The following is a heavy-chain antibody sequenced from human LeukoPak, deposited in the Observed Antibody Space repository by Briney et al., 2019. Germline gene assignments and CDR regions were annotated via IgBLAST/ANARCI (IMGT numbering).Heavy chain of an antibody. J-gene: IGHJ5*02. Sequence: SVKVSCKASGFTFTISAVQWVRQARGQRLEWIGWIVVGSGNTNYAQKFQERVTITRDMSTSTAYMELRSLRSEDTAVYFCAADTYDSSGYGSVLRFDPWGQGTLVTVSS. V-gene: IGHV1-58*01. CDR1: GFTFTISA. D-gene: IGHD3-22*01. CDR2: IVVGSGNT. CDR3: AADTYDSSGYGSVLRFDP.